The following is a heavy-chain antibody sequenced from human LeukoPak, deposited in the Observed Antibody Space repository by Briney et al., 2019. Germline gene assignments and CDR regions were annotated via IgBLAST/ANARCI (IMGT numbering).Heavy chain of an antibody. V-gene: IGHV3-11*06. Sequence: GGSLRLSCAASGFTFSDYYMSWIRQAPGKGLEWVSYISSSSSYTNYADSVKGRFTISRDNAKNSLYLQMNSLRADDTAVYYCAKDMTEGVLSMDVWGQGTTVTVSS. J-gene: IGHJ6*02. CDR3: AKDMTEGVLSMDV. CDR2: ISSSSSYT. CDR1: GFTFSDYY. D-gene: IGHD2-8*02.